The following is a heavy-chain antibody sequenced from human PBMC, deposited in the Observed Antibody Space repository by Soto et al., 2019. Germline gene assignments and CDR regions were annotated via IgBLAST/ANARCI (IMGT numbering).Heavy chain of an antibody. V-gene: IGHV4-30-4*01. Sequence: QVQLQESGPGLVKPSQTLSLTCTVPGGPISSGDYYWSWIRQPPGKGLEWIGYIYYSGSTYYNPSLKSRVTISVDTSKNQFSLKLSSVTAADTAVYYCARESVKSSSWYNGYYYYGMDVWGQGTTVTVSS. D-gene: IGHD6-13*01. CDR3: ARESVKSSSWYNGYYYYGMDV. CDR1: GGPISSGDYY. CDR2: IYYSGST. J-gene: IGHJ6*02.